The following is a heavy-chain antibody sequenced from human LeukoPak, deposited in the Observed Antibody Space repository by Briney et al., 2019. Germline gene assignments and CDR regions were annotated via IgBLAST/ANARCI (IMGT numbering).Heavy chain of an antibody. CDR1: GFTFSSYE. Sequence: GGSLRLSCAASGFTFSSYEMNWVRQAPGKGLEWVSYISSSGSTIYYADSVKGRFTISRDNAKNTLYLQMNSLRAEDTAVYYCARDSDTAMVVHYYYYMDVWGKGTTVTVSS. CDR2: ISSSGSTI. J-gene: IGHJ6*03. D-gene: IGHD5-18*01. CDR3: ARDSDTAMVVHYYYYMDV. V-gene: IGHV3-48*03.